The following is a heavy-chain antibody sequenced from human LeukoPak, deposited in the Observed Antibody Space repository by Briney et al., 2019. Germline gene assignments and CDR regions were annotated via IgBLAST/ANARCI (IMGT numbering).Heavy chain of an antibody. Sequence: SETLSLNCTVSRGSISPDHCAWIGQPPAKGLDWIGYIFYAGRARYNPSLESRVTLTVDMSKNQVSLKLRSVTAADTAIYYCARLFDGIYTGLVSWGQGTVVTVSS. CDR2: IFYAGRA. V-gene: IGHV4-59*08. CDR3: ARLFDGIYTGLVS. D-gene: IGHD1-14*01. CDR1: RGSISPDH. J-gene: IGHJ4*02.